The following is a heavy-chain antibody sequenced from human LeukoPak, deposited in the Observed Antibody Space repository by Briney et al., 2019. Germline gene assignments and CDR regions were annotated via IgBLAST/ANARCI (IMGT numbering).Heavy chain of an antibody. CDR2: IYPDDSDT. CDR3: ASYPPGGPIDC. J-gene: IGHJ4*02. V-gene: IGHV5-51*01. D-gene: IGHD3-16*01. CDR1: GYRFNNYW. Sequence: GESLKISCKGSGYRFNNYWIGWVRQMPGKGLEWMGIIYPDDSDTRYSPSFQGQVTISADKSINTAYLQWSSLKASDTAMYYCASYPPGGPIDCWGQGTLVTVSS.